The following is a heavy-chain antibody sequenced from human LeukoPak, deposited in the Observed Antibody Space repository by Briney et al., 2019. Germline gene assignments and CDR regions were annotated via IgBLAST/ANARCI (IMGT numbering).Heavy chain of an antibody. CDR3: AKNEGWEIHQYNMDV. CDR2: LHDDGVGT. CDR1: GFPFSNYA. Sequence: QPGGSLRFSCAASGFPFSNYAMSWVRQAPGKGLEWISTLHDDGVGTYFADAMKGRFSISRDNTKNTLFLQMNSLRVDDTAVYYCAKNEGWEIHQYNMDVWGTGTTVIVSS. V-gene: IGHV3-23*01. D-gene: IGHD1-26*01. J-gene: IGHJ6*03.